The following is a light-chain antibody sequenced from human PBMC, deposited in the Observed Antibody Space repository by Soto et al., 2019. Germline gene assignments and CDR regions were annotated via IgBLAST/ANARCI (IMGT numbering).Light chain of an antibody. CDR2: GTS. J-gene: IGKJ5*01. CDR1: QSVTSSF. Sequence: EVLLTQSPGTLSLSPGDRVTLSCRASQSVTSSFLAWYQQKPGQANRLRIYGTSSRATGIPDRFSGSGAGTDVTRTISRLEPEEFAVYYCQQYGSSPITVGNGKRL. CDR3: QQYGSSPIT. V-gene: IGKV3-20*01.